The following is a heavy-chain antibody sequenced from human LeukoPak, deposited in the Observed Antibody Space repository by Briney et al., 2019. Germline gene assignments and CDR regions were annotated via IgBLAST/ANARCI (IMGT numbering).Heavy chain of an antibody. CDR3: ARAPEQGTCDF. Sequence: QPGGSLRLSCTASGFSFDKDWMHWVRQAPGKGLEWVSRINYKGRDTTYADSVKGRFAISRDNSKNTLHLNMNNLRADDTAMYYCARAPEQGTCDFWGQGTLVTVSS. CDR2: INYKGRDT. CDR1: GFSFDKDW. D-gene: IGHD1-1*01. J-gene: IGHJ4*02. V-gene: IGHV3-74*03.